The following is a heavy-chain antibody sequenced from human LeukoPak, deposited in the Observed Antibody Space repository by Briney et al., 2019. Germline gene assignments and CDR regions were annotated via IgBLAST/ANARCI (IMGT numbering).Heavy chain of an antibody. CDR2: IYYSGST. CDR3: SRHEYSGSYYGLTWFDP. Sequence: PSETLSLTCTVSAGSISSSGYYCDWIRQPPGKGLQGIASIYYSGSTYYNLSLKTRVTISVDTSQTQLSRTRSFLTTASTAGYYWSRHEYSGSYYGLTWFDPWGQGTLVTVSS. CDR1: AGSISSSGYY. D-gene: IGHD1-26*01. J-gene: IGHJ5*02. V-gene: IGHV4-39*01.